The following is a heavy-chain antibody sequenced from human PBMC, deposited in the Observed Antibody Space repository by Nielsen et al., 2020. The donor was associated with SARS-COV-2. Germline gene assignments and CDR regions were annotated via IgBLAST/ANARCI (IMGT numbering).Heavy chain of an antibody. D-gene: IGHD6-19*01. Sequence: ASVKVSCKASGYTFTGYYMHWVRQAPGQGLEWMGWINPNSGGTNYAQKFQGRVTITADESTSTAYMELSSLRSEDTAVYYCARCIAVAVSYYGMDVWGQGTTVTVSS. CDR1: GYTFTGYY. CDR2: INPNSGGT. V-gene: IGHV1-2*02. CDR3: ARCIAVAVSYYGMDV. J-gene: IGHJ6*02.